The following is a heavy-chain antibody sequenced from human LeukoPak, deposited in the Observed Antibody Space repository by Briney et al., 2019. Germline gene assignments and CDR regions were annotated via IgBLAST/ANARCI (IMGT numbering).Heavy chain of an antibody. D-gene: IGHD2-2*01. CDR2: IYYSGST. J-gene: IGHJ6*02. CDR3: ARWLGCSSTSCYWNYYYYYGMDV. CDR1: GASVSSGSYY. Sequence: PSETLSLTCNVSGASVSSGSYYWSWIRQPPGKELEWIGYIYYSGSTSYNPSLKSRVTISVDTSKNHFSLKLTSVTAADTAVYYCARWLGCSSTSCYWNYYYYYGMDVWGQGTTVTVSS. V-gene: IGHV4-61*03.